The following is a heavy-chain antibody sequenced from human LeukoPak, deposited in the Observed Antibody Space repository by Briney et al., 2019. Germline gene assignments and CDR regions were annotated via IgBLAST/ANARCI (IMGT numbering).Heavy chain of an antibody. J-gene: IGHJ4*02. CDR2: INSDGSST. CDR3: ACGYYSYVDNYFDY. D-gene: IGHD5-18*01. Sequence: GGSLRLSCAASGFTFSSYWMHWVRQAPGKGLVWVSRINSDGSSTSYADSVKGRFTISRDNAKNTLYLQMNSLRAEDTAVYYCACGYYSYVDNYFDYWGQGTLVTVSS. V-gene: IGHV3-74*01. CDR1: GFTFSSYW.